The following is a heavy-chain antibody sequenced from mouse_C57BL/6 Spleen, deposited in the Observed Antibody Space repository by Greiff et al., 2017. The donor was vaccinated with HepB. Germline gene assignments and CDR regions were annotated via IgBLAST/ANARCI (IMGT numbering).Heavy chain of an antibody. D-gene: IGHD1-1*01. V-gene: IGHV3-6*01. Sequence: EVQLQQSGPGLVKPSQSLSLTCSVTGYSITGGYYWNWIRQFPGNKLEWMGYISYDGSNNYNPSLKNRITITRDTSKNQFFLKLNSVTTEDTATYYCARDGEFTTTGGDAMDYWGQGTSLTVSS. CDR3: ARDGEFTTTGGDAMDY. CDR2: ISYDGSN. J-gene: IGHJ4*01. CDR1: GYSITGGYY.